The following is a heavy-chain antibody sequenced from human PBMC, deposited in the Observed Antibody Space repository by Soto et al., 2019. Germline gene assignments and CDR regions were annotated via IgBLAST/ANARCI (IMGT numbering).Heavy chain of an antibody. CDR2: INHSGST. Sequence: ASETLSLTCAVYGGSFSGYYWSWIRQPPGKGLEWIGEINHSGSTNYNPSLKSRVTISVDTSKNQFSLKLSSVTAADTAVYYCASLSSSQSPLDYWGQGTLVTVSS. D-gene: IGHD6-13*01. CDR1: GGSFSGYY. V-gene: IGHV4-34*01. CDR3: ASLSSSQSPLDY. J-gene: IGHJ4*02.